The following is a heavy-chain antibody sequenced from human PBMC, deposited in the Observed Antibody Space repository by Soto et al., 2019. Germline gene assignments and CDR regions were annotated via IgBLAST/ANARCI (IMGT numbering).Heavy chain of an antibody. CDR1: GGSISSGGYS. Sequence: QLQLQESDSGLVKPSQTLSLSCAVSGGSISSGGYSWSWIRQPPGKGLEWMGYIYQSGSTYYKSSLKSRVTISLDGSKNQFSLKLTYVTAADTAVYYCARCWGQYFDLWGRGTLVTVSS. D-gene: IGHD7-27*01. CDR2: IYQSGST. J-gene: IGHJ2*01. V-gene: IGHV4-30-2*01. CDR3: ARCWGQYFDL.